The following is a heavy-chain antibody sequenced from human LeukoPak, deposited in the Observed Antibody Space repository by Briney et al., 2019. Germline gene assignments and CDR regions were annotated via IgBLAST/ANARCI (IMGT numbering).Heavy chain of an antibody. D-gene: IGHD1-1*01. V-gene: IGHV4-34*01. CDR1: GGSFSGYY. CDR2: INHSGST. J-gene: IGHJ4*02. Sequence: KPSETLSLTCAVYGGSFSGYYWSWIRQPPGKGLEWIGEINHSGSTNYNPSLKSRVTISVDASKNQFSLKLSSVTAADTAVYYCARRTTGTTPSFDYWGQGTLVTVSS. CDR3: ARRTTGTTPSFDY.